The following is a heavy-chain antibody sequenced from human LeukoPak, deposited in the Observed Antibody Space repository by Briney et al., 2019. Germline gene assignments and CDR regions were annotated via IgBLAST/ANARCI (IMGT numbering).Heavy chain of an antibody. CDR1: GGSISSYY. D-gene: IGHD3-10*01. J-gene: IGHJ5*02. CDR2: IYYSGST. Sequence: SETLSLTCTVSGGSISSYYWSWIRQPPGKGLEWIGYIYYSGSTNYNPSLKSRVTISVDTSKIQFSLKLSSVTAADTAVYYCARVGLRGVIILWFDPWGQGTLVTVSS. CDR3: ARVGLRGVIILWFDP. V-gene: IGHV4-59*01.